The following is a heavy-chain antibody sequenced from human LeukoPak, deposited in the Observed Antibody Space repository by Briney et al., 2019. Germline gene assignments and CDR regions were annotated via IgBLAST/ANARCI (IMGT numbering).Heavy chain of an antibody. CDR1: GGSISSSRDY. J-gene: IGHJ5*02. Sequence: PSETLSLTYTVSGGSISSSRDYWAWIRQPPGKGLEWIGEINHSGSTNYNPSLKSRVTISVDTSKNQFSLKLSSVTAADTAVYYCARSKVLLWFGARYNWFDPWGQGTLVTVSS. D-gene: IGHD3-10*01. CDR2: INHSGST. CDR3: ARSKVLLWFGARYNWFDP. V-gene: IGHV4-39*07.